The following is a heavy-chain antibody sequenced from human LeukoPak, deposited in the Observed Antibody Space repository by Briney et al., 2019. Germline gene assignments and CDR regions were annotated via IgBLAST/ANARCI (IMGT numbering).Heavy chain of an antibody. CDR3: ARDQGNGPRGSYRYYFDY. CDR1: GDSISSGNYY. V-gene: IGHV4-61*02. D-gene: IGHD1-26*01. Sequence: NPSQTLSLTCSVSGDSISSGNYYWSWVRQPAGKGLECIGRIHSSGSTNYNPSLASRVTISVDTSKNQFSLKLSSVTAADTAVYYCARDQGNGPRGSYRYYFDYWGQGTLVTVSS. J-gene: IGHJ4*02. CDR2: IHSSGST.